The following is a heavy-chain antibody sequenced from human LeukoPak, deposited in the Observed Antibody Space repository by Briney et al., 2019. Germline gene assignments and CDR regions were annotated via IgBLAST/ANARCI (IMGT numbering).Heavy chain of an antibody. D-gene: IGHD2-2*01. CDR3: ARDNSAISDCSSASCFHFNY. CDR1: GDTFTRYG. V-gene: IGHV1-18*01. CDR2: ISDYNGNT. Sequence: ASVKVSCKASGDTFTRYGITWVRQAPGQGLVWMRWISDYNGNTNYTHKVQGRVTMTTDTSTSTAYMELRSLSADDTAVYYCARDNSAISDCSSASCFHFNYWGQGTLVTVSS. J-gene: IGHJ4*02.